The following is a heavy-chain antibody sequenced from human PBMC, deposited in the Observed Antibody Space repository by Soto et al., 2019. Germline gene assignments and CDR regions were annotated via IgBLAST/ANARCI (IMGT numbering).Heavy chain of an antibody. CDR3: GGLRRSGSYLHY. CDR1: GGSINSGGYS. CDR2: IYYSGST. Sequence: SETLSLTCAVSGGSINSGGYSWSWIRQPPGKGLEWIGYIYYSGSTNYNPSLKSRVTISVDTSKNQFSLKMNSLTAADTAIYYCGGLRRSGSYLHYWGQGSLVTVSS. D-gene: IGHD1-26*01. V-gene: IGHV4-61*08. J-gene: IGHJ4*02.